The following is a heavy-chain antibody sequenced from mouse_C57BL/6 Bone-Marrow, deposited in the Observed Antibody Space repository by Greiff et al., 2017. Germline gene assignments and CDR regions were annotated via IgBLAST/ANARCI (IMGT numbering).Heavy chain of an antibody. CDR3: ARDEGLRRFAY. D-gene: IGHD2-4*01. CDR1: GFTFSSYA. Sequence: EVKLLESGGGLVKPGGSLKLSCAASGFTFSSYAMSWVRQTPEKRLEWVATISDGGSYTYYPDNVKGRFTISRDNAKHNLYLQMSHLKSEDTAMYYCARDEGLRRFAYWGQGTLVTVSA. CDR2: ISDGGSYT. V-gene: IGHV5-4*01. J-gene: IGHJ3*01.